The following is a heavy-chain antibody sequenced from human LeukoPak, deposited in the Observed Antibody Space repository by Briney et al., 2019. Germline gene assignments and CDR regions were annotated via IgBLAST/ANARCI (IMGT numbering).Heavy chain of an antibody. CDR3: AKEPDYYYDSSAWYFDL. V-gene: IGHV3-23*01. J-gene: IGHJ2*01. D-gene: IGHD3-22*01. Sequence: PGGSLRLSCAASGFTFSSYAMSWVRQAPGKGLEWVSAISGSGGSTYYADSVKGRFTISRDNSKNTLYLQMNSLRAEDTAVYYCAKEPDYYYDSSAWYFDLWGRGILVTVSS. CDR1: GFTFSSYA. CDR2: ISGSGGST.